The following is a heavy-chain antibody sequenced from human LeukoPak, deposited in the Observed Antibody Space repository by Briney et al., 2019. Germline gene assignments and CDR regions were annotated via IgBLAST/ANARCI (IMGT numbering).Heavy chain of an antibody. CDR1: GYTLTELS. Sequence: ASVNVSCKVSGYTLTELSMHWVRQAPGKGLEWMGGFDPEDGETIYAQKFQGRVTMTEDTSTDTAYMELSSLRSEDTAVYYCATEVYCSSTSCYSDNWFDPWGQGTLVTVSS. V-gene: IGHV1-24*01. CDR2: FDPEDGET. J-gene: IGHJ5*02. CDR3: ATEVYCSSTSCYSDNWFDP. D-gene: IGHD2-2*01.